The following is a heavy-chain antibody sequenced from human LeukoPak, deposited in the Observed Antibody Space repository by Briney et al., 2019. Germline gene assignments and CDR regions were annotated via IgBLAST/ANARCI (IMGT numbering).Heavy chain of an antibody. CDR1: GGSISSGGYY. D-gene: IGHD6-13*01. Sequence: SETLSLTCTVSGGSISSGGYYWSWIRQPPGKGLEWIGYIYHSGSTNYNPSLKSRVTISVDTSKNQFSLKLSSVTVADTAVYYCARLRQQLVTGAPFDYWGQGTLVTVSS. V-gene: IGHV4-30-2*01. CDR2: IYHSGST. CDR3: ARLRQQLVTGAPFDY. J-gene: IGHJ4*02.